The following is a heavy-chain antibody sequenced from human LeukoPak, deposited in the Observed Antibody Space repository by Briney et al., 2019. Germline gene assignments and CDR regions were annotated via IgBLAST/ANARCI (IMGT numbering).Heavy chain of an antibody. J-gene: IGHJ4*02. CDR1: GFAFSNYG. D-gene: IGHD3-10*01. V-gene: IGHV3-30*02. Sequence: GGSLRLSCAASGFAFSNYGMRWVRQAPGKGLECVAFIRYDGDNKYYADSVKGRFTISRDNSNNTLYLQMNSLRPEDTAVYYCAKNYGSGTTDYWGQGTLVTVSS. CDR3: AKNYGSGTTDY. CDR2: IRYDGDNK.